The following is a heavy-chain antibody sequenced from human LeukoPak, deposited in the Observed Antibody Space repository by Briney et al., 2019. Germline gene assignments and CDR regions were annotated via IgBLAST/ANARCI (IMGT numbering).Heavy chain of an antibody. J-gene: IGHJ5*02. Sequence: GGSLRLSCAASGFTFSSYAMHWVRQAPGKGLEWVAVISYDGSNKYYADSVKGRFTISRDNSKNTLYLQMNSLRAEDTAVYYCAKAQRYSYGSNWFDPWGQGTLVTVSS. D-gene: IGHD5-18*01. CDR2: ISYDGSNK. CDR1: GFTFSSYA. V-gene: IGHV3-30*04. CDR3: AKAQRYSYGSNWFDP.